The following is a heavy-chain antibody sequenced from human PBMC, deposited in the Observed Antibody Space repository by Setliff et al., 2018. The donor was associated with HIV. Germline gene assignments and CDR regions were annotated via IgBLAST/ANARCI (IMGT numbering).Heavy chain of an antibody. J-gene: IGHJ4*02. CDR3: AKDKSYHDYIWGSSVLAY. CDR1: GFTFSSYW. Sequence: LRLSCAASGFTFSSYWMSWVRQAPGKGLEWVAFMRYDGSNKDYADSVKGRFTISRDNSKNTLFLQMNSLRPEDTAIYYCAKDKSYHDYIWGSSVLAYWGQGTLVTVSS. D-gene: IGHD3-16*01. V-gene: IGHV3-30*02. CDR2: MRYDGSNK.